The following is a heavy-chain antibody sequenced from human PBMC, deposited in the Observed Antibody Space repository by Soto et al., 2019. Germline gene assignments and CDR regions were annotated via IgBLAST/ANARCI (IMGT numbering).Heavy chain of an antibody. CDR3: TRGYLSVPAAVNYYYYYYMDV. CDR1: GFTFGDYA. D-gene: IGHD2-2*01. CDR2: IRSKAYGGTT. Sequence: GGSLRLSCTASGFTFGDYAMSWFRQAPGKGLEWVGFIRSKAYGGTTEYAASVKGRFTISRDDSKSIAYLQMNSLKTEDTAVYYCTRGYLSVPAAVNYYYYYYMDVWGKGTTVTVSS. V-gene: IGHV3-49*03. J-gene: IGHJ6*03.